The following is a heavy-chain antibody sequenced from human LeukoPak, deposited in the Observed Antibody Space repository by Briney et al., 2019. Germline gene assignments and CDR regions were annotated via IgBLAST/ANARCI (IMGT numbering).Heavy chain of an antibody. V-gene: IGHV4-59*12. CDR2: IFYSGST. Sequence: PSETLSLTCTVSGGSLSSYYWSWIRQPPGKGLEWIGYIFYSGSTNYNPSLKSRVTMSVDTSKNQFSLKLSSVTAADTAVYYCARNPPPADFWSGYPNWFDPWGQGTLVTVSS. CDR1: GGSLSSYY. J-gene: IGHJ5*02. D-gene: IGHD3-3*01. CDR3: ARNPPPADFWSGYPNWFDP.